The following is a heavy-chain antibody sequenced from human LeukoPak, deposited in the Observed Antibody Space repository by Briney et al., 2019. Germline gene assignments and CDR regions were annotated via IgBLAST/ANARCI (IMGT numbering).Heavy chain of an antibody. CDR2: IYYSGST. V-gene: IGHV4-39*07. CDR1: GVTIGNDYYY. Sequence: SETLSLTCTVSGVTIGNDYYYWGWIRQPPGKGLEWIGSIYYSGSTYYNPSLKSRVTISVDRSKNQFSLKVRSVTAADTAVYYCARDLRAGDLALDYWGQGTLVTVSS. D-gene: IGHD7-27*01. J-gene: IGHJ4*02. CDR3: ARDLRAGDLALDY.